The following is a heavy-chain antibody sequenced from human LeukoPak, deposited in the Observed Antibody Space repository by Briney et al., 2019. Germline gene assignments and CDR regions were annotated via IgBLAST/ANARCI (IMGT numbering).Heavy chain of an antibody. V-gene: IGHV4-59*12. CDR2: IYSTGST. D-gene: IGHD4-11*01. CDR1: GGSMSDYY. Sequence: WETLSLTCTVSGGSMSDYYWSWIRQPPGKGLEWIGYIYSTGSTNYNPSLKSRATISVDTSKNQFFLKLSSVTAADTAVYYCARGNSNSYYYYYMDVWGKGTTVTVSS. CDR3: ARGNSNSYYYYYMDV. J-gene: IGHJ6*03.